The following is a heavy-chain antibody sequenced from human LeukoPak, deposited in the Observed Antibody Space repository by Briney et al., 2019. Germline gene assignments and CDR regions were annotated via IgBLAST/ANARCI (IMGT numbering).Heavy chain of an antibody. CDR1: GFTFSSYA. V-gene: IGHV3-30-3*01. D-gene: IGHD3-22*01. Sequence: GGSLRLSCAASGFTFSSYAMHWVRQAPGKGLEWVAVISYDGSNKYYADSVEGRFTISRDNSKNTLYLQMNSLRAEDTAVYYCARAFHYYDSSGRDAFDIWGQGTMVTVSS. J-gene: IGHJ3*02. CDR2: ISYDGSNK. CDR3: ARAFHYYDSSGRDAFDI.